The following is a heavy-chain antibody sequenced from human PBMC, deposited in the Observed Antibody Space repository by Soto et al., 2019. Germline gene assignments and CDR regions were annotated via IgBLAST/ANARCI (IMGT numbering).Heavy chain of an antibody. CDR1: GFSVSTSH. Sequence: PGGSLRLSCAAAGFSVSTSHISWVRQAPGKGLEWVSAISGSGGSTYYADSVKGRFTISRDNSKNTLYLQMNSLRAEDTAVYYCAKDVANYYDTSGYYPGFDPWGQGTLVTVSS. D-gene: IGHD3-22*01. CDR3: AKDVANYYDTSGYYPGFDP. V-gene: IGHV3-23*01. J-gene: IGHJ5*02. CDR2: ISGSGGST.